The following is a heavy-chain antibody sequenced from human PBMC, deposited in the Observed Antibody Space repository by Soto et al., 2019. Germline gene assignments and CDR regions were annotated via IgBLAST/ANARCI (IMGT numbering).Heavy chain of an antibody. D-gene: IGHD7-27*01. V-gene: IGHV4-59*12. Sequence: PSETLSLTCTVSGGSISSYYWSWLRQPPGKGLEWIGYIYYSGSTYYNPSLKSRVTISVDTSKNQFSLKLSSVTAADTAVYYCARVLSGDGLAYQFDYWGQGTLVTVSS. CDR1: GGSISSYY. CDR2: IYYSGST. CDR3: ARVLSGDGLAYQFDY. J-gene: IGHJ4*02.